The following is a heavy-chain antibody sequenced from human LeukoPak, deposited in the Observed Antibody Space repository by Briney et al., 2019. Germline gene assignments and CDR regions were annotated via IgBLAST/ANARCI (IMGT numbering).Heavy chain of an antibody. V-gene: IGHV3-7*01. CDR1: GFTFSNYW. CDR2: IKQDGSKK. Sequence: GSLRLSCAASGFTFSNYWMSWVRQAPGKGLEWVANIKQDGSKKNYVDSVKGRFTISRDNGKNSLYLRMNSLRAEDTAVYYCAGRSGSFDYWGQGTLVTVSS. J-gene: IGHJ4*02. CDR3: AGRSGSFDY. D-gene: IGHD3-10*01.